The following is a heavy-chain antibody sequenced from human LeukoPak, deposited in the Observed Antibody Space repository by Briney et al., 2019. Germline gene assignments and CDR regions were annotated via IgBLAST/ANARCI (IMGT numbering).Heavy chain of an antibody. V-gene: IGHV4-59*01. J-gene: IGHJ6*04. CDR3: ARDRGGLVCYYYGMDV. CDR1: GGSISSYY. D-gene: IGHD6-19*01. Sequence: SETLSLTCTVSGGSISSYYWSWIRQPPGKGLEWIGYIYYSGSTNYNPSLKSRVTISVDTSKNQFSLKLSSVTAADTAVYYCARDRGGLVCYYYGMDVWGKGTTVTVSS. CDR2: IYYSGST.